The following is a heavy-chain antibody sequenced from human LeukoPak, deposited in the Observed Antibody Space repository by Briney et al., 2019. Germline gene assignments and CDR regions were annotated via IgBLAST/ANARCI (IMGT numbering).Heavy chain of an antibody. CDR1: VGTFTSYA. Sequence: SVKLSCTASVGTFTSYAISWVRQAPGPGLEWMGGTIPIFGPANYAQKFQGRVTITADESTSTAYMELSSLRSEDTAVYYCARDRRYDFWSGYDRAYYYYMDVWGKGTTVTVSS. CDR3: ARDRRYDFWSGYDRAYYYYMDV. D-gene: IGHD3-3*01. J-gene: IGHJ6*03. V-gene: IGHV1-69*13. CDR2: TIPIFGPA.